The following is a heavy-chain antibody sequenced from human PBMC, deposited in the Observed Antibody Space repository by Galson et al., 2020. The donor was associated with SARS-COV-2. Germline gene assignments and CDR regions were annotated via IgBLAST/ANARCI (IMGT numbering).Heavy chain of an antibody. J-gene: IGHJ4*02. D-gene: IGHD2-21*02. V-gene: IGHV4-34*01. Sequence: SETLSLTCVVYGGSFSGYSWSWVRQPPGEGREWMGALNSSGRTNYNTTSKRRVPIPVATSKNHFSLKLSSVTAADTAVYYCAREENFLRVVTATRVCYFDYWGRGTLATVSS. CDR2: LNSSGRT. CDR1: GGSFSGYS. CDR3: AREENFLRVVTATRVCYFDY.